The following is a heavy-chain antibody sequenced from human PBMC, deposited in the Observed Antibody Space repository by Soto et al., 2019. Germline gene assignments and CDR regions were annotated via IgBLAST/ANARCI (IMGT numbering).Heavy chain of an antibody. V-gene: IGHV3-30-3*01. CDR3: ARGGDGSSTGCYRPYDY. Sequence: QEQLVESGGGVVQPGGSLRLSCAASGFTFTTYAMHWVRQAPGKGLEWVAIISNEGSNKDYADSVKGPFTISRDNSKNTLYLQMNSLRAEDTAVYYCARGGDGSSTGCYRPYDYWGQGTLVTVSS. J-gene: IGHJ4*02. D-gene: IGHD2-2*02. CDR2: ISNEGSNK. CDR1: GFTFTTYA.